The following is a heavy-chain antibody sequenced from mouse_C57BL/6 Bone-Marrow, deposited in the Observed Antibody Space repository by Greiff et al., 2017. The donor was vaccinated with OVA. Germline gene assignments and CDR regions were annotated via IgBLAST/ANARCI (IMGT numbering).Heavy chain of an antibody. CDR3: ARDLYYGSSPFDY. V-gene: IGHV1-54*01. D-gene: IGHD1-1*01. CDR2: INPGSGGT. J-gene: IGHJ2*01. CDR1: GYAFTNYL. Sequence: VQRVESGAELVRPGTSVKVSCKASGYAFTNYLIEWVKQRPGQGLEWIGVINPGSGGTNYNEKFKGKATLTADKSSSTAYMQLSSLTSEDSAVYFCARDLYYGSSPFDYWGQGTTLTVSS.